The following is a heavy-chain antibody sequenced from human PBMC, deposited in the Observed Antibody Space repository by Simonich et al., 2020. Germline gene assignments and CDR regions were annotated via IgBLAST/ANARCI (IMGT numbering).Heavy chain of an antibody. V-gene: IGHV1-69*06. D-gene: IGHD2-15*01. J-gene: IGHJ6*03. CDR3: ARGGLADRRIVYYYYMDV. Sequence: QVQLVQSGAEVKKPGSSLKVSCKASVGTFSSYAISWVRQSPGKGLEWMRGIIPILDRANYAQKVQGRVTITADKSTSTAYMELSSLRSEDTAVYYCARGGLADRRIVYYYYMDVWGKGTTVTVSS. CDR2: IIPILDRA. CDR1: VGTFSSYA.